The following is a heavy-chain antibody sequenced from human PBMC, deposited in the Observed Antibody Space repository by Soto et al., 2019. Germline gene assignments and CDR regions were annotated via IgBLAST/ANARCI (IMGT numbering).Heavy chain of an antibody. Sequence: QAHLVESGGGVVQPGRSLRLSCAASGFIFSNYAMHWVRRAPGKGLEWVGLISYDGSNKYYADSMKGRFTISRDKAKKTLYLQINSLRPENRAVYQCAKGVGDRSAYYYVPNWFAPWGQGTLVTV. D-gene: IGHD3-22*01. CDR2: ISYDGSNK. CDR1: GFIFSNYA. CDR3: AKGVGDRSAYYYVPNWFAP. V-gene: IGHV3-30*18. J-gene: IGHJ5*02.